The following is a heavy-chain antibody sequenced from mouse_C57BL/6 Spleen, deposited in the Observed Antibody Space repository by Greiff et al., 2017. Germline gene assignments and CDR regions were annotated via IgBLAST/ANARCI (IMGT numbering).Heavy chain of an antibody. Sequence: VQLQQPGAELVRPGSSVKLSCKASGYTFTSYWMHWVKQRPIQGLEWIGNIDPSDSETPYNQKFKDKATLTVDKSSSTAYMQLSSLTSEDSAVYYCAREKNGYYGFDYWGQGTTLTVSS. CDR3: AREKNGYYGFDY. V-gene: IGHV1-52*01. J-gene: IGHJ2*01. D-gene: IGHD2-3*01. CDR1: GYTFTSYW. CDR2: IDPSDSET.